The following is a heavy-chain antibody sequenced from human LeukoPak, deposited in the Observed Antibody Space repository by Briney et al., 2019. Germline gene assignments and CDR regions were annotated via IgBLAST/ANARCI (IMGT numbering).Heavy chain of an antibody. CDR1: GVSISSHY. V-gene: IGHV4-59*11. J-gene: IGHJ5*02. Sequence: SETLSLTCTIFGVSISSHYWTWIRQPPGKGLEWIGYIYNNGSPDKNPSLKSRVTMSLDTSRNQFSLKLTSVTVADTAVYYCARDRGDFVDAWGQGILVTVSS. D-gene: IGHD3-16*01. CDR2: IYNNGSP. CDR3: ARDRGDFVDA.